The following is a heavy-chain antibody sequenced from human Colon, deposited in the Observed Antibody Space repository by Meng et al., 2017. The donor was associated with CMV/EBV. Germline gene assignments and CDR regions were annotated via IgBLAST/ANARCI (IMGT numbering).Heavy chain of an antibody. Sequence: GESLKISCEASGFIFSDYNMSWVRQAPGKGLEWVSAISGSGGSTYYADSVKGRFTISRDNSKNTLYLQMNSLRAEDTAVYYCAKCEWLSSHWFDPWGQGTLVTVSS. CDR2: ISGSGGST. J-gene: IGHJ5*02. V-gene: IGHV3-23*01. CDR3: AKCEWLSSHWFDP. D-gene: IGHD3-3*01. CDR1: GFIFSDYN.